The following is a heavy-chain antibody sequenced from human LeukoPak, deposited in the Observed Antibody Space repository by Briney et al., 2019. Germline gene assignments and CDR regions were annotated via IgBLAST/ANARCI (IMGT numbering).Heavy chain of an antibody. Sequence: SVKVSCKASGGTFSSYAISWVRQAPGQGLEWMRRIIPIFGTANYAQKFQGRVTITTDESTSTAYMELSSLRSEDTAVYYCARIDDYGDYEYWGQGTLVTVSS. CDR1: GGTFSSYA. CDR3: ARIDDYGDYEY. J-gene: IGHJ4*02. D-gene: IGHD4-17*01. CDR2: IIPIFGTA. V-gene: IGHV1-69*05.